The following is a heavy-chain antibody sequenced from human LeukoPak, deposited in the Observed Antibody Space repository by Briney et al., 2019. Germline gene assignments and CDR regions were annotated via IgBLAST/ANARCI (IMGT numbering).Heavy chain of an antibody. Sequence: PGGSLRLSCAASGFTFSSYSMNWVRQAPGKGLEWVSSISSSSSYIYYADSVKGRFTISRDNAKNSLYPQMNSLRAEDTAVYYCARSPDGSEYYYYGMDVWGQGTTVTVSS. V-gene: IGHV3-21*01. D-gene: IGHD3-10*01. J-gene: IGHJ6*02. CDR3: ARSPDGSEYYYYGMDV. CDR1: GFTFSSYS. CDR2: ISSSSSYI.